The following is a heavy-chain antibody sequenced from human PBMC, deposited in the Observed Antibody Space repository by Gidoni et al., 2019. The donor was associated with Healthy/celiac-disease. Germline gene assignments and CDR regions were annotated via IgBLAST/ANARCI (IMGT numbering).Heavy chain of an antibody. CDR3: ARDSAPMVRGVPFDY. CDR2: INWNGGST. V-gene: IGHV3-20*04. D-gene: IGHD3-10*01. J-gene: IGHJ4*02. Sequence: EVQLVESGGGVVRPGGSLRLSCAASGFPFADYGMSWVRQAPGKGLEWVSGINWNGGSTGYADSVKGRFTIARDNAKNSLYLQMNSLRAEDTALYYCARDSAPMVRGVPFDYWGQGTLVTVSS. CDR1: GFPFADYG.